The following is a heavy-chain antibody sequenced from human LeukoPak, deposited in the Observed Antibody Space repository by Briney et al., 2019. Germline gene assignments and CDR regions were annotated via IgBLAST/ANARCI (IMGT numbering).Heavy chain of an antibody. J-gene: IGHJ4*02. V-gene: IGHV3-7*01. CDR3: ARGPTNGQAFDY. Sequence: GGSLRLSCAASGFTFSSSWMTWVRQVPGKGLEWVASIREDGSQKSSVDSVKGRFTISRDNAKTSLYLQMDSLRAEDTAVYWCARGPTNGQAFDYWGQGILVSVSS. CDR2: IREDGSQK. D-gene: IGHD2-8*01. CDR1: GFTFSSSW.